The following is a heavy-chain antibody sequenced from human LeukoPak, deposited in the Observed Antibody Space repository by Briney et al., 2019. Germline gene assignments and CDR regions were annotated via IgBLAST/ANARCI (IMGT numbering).Heavy chain of an antibody. Sequence: PSETLSLTCAVSGGSISSYYWSWIRQPPGKGLEWLGYIFYSGSTNYNPSLKSRVTISVDTSKNQFSLKLSSVTAADTAVYYCARVVVAATRWFDPWGQGTLVTVSP. CDR3: ARVVVAATRWFDP. J-gene: IGHJ5*02. D-gene: IGHD2-15*01. CDR2: IFYSGST. CDR1: GGSISSYY. V-gene: IGHV4-59*01.